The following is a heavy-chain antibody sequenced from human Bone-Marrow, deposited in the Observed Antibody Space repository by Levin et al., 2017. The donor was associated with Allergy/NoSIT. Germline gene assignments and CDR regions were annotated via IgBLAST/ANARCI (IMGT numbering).Heavy chain of an antibody. V-gene: IGHV3-20*04. CDR3: ARVRQAGYYESTGSYRVTLWYFDL. J-gene: IGHJ2*01. Sequence: PGVSLRLSCAASGFIFDQHGMSWVRQAPGKGLEWVSGINWNGDSIDYADSVKGRFTISRDNGRNSLYLQMNGLRAADTALYYCARVRQAGYYESTGSYRVTLWYFDLWGRGTLVTVSS. CDR1: GFIFDQHG. D-gene: IGHD3-22*01. CDR2: INWNGDSI.